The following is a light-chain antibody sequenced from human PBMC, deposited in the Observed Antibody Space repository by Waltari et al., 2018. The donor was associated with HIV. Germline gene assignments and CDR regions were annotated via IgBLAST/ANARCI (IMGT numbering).Light chain of an antibody. V-gene: IGLV3-25*03. Sequence: SYELTQPPSLSVSPGQTARITCSGAALSMQYGYWYQQKPGQAPVLVIYKDSERSSGIPGRFSGSSSGQTVTLTISGAQAEDEAAYFCQSTDRSGSYIIFGGGTKLTVL. CDR2: KDS. CDR3: QSTDRSGSYII. CDR1: ALSMQY. J-gene: IGLJ2*01.